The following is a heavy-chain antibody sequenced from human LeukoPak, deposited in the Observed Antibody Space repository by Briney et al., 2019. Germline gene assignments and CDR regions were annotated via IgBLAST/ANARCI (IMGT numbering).Heavy chain of an antibody. CDR3: AREDWYFDL. V-gene: IGHV4-34*01. CDR1: GGTFTDFY. Sequence: PSETLSLTCAVHGGTFTDFYWAWFRQPPGKGLEWIGEINHSGSTNYSPSLKSRVTISLDTSKNQYFLRLTSVTAADTAVYYCAREDWYFDLWGRGTLVTVSS. J-gene: IGHJ2*01. CDR2: INHSGST.